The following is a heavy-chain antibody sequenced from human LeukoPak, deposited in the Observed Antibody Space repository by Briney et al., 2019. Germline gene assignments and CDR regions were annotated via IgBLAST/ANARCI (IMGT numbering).Heavy chain of an antibody. V-gene: IGHV3-66*01. CDR2: IYSGGST. CDR3: ARDRDGYNPFDY. Sequence: PGGSLRLSCAASGFTVSSNYMSWVRQAPGKGLEWVSVIYSGGSTYYADSVKGRFTISRDNSKNTLYLQMNSLRAEDTAVYYYARDRDGYNPFDYWGQGTLVTVSS. J-gene: IGHJ4*02. CDR1: GFTVSSNY. D-gene: IGHD5-24*01.